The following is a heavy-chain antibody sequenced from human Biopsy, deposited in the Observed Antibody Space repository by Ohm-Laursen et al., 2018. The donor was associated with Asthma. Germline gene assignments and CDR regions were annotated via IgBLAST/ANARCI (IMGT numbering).Heavy chain of an antibody. Sequence: SLRLSCAASGFTFGDYWMSWVRQVPGKGLEGVAIKTHDGIEKNHADSLKGRFTISRDNAKNSLYLQMNSLRAEDTAVYYCARTFHFWSPYHAEHYQLWGQGTLVTVPS. CDR3: ARTFHFWSPYHAEHYQL. V-gene: IGHV3-7*01. CDR1: GFTFGDYW. J-gene: IGHJ1*01. CDR2: KTHDGIEK. D-gene: IGHD3-3*02.